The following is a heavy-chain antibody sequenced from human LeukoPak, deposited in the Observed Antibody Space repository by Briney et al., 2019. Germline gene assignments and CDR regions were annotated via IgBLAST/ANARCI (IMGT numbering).Heavy chain of an antibody. D-gene: IGHD2-2*01. CDR1: GFTFSTYG. CDR2: IGFDGGDK. V-gene: IGHV3-33*01. CDR3: AREPPYCSSTSCYAAAEYFQH. J-gene: IGHJ1*01. Sequence: GGSLRLSCAASGFTFSTYGMHWVRQAPGKGLEWVADIGFDGGDKSYADSVKGRFTISRDNSKNTLYLQMNSLRAEDTAVYYCAREPPYCSSTSCYAAAEYFQHWGQGTLVTVSS.